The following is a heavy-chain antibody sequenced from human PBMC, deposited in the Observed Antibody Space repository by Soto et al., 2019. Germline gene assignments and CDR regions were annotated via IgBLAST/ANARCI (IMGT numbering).Heavy chain of an antibody. J-gene: IGHJ4*02. CDR1: GFTFDDYA. CDR2: ISWNSGSI. D-gene: IGHD3-3*01. CDR3: AKDLTYYDFWSDNTRGILTMRGFDY. V-gene: IGHV3-9*01. Sequence: GGSLRLSCAASGFTFDDYAMHWVWQAPGKGLEWVSGISWNSGSIGYADSVKGRFTISRDNAKNSLYLQMNSLRAEDTALYYCAKDLTYYDFWSDNTRGILTMRGFDYWGQGTLVTVSS.